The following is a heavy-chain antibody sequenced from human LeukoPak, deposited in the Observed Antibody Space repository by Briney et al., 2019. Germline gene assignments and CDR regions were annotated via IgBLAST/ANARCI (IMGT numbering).Heavy chain of an antibody. CDR1: GFAFGSYA. D-gene: IGHD2-2*01. CDR3: AKGYCSSTACYFGADY. V-gene: IGHV3-23*01. Sequence: PGGSLRLSCAASGFAFGSYAMNWVRQAPGKGLEWVSGISGSGGSTYYADSVKGRFAISRDKSKKTLYLQMNSLRADDTAVYYCAKGYCSSTACYFGADYWGQGTLVTVSS. J-gene: IGHJ4*02. CDR2: ISGSGGST.